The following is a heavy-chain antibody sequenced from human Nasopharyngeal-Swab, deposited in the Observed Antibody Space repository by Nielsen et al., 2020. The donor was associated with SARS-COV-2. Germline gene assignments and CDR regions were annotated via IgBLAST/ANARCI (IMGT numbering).Heavy chain of an antibody. Sequence: SETLSLTCTVSGGSISSSSYYWGWIRQPPGKGLEWIGSIYYSGSTYYNPSLKSRVTISVDTSKNQFSLKLSSVTAADTAVYYCARRAARYYYGMDVRGQGTTVTVSS. J-gene: IGHJ6*02. CDR1: GGSISSSSYY. CDR2: IYYSGST. CDR3: ARRAARYYYGMDV. V-gene: IGHV4-39*01. D-gene: IGHD6-6*01.